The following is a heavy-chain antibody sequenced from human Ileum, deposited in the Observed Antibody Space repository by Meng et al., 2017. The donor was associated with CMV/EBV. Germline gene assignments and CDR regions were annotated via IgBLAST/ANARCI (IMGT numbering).Heavy chain of an antibody. D-gene: IGHD5-18*01. J-gene: IGHJ5*02. CDR2: INHSGST. CDR1: GGSFSGYC. Sequence: VYGGSFSGYCWSWIRQPPGKGLEWIGEINHSGSTNYNPSLKSRVTISVDTSKNQFSLKLSSVTAADTAVYYCARGHGYSYGSSWFDPWGQGTLVTVSS. CDR3: ARGHGYSYGSSWFDP. V-gene: IGHV4-34*01.